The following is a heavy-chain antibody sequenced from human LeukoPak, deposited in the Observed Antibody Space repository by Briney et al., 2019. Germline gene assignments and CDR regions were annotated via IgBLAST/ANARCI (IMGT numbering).Heavy chain of an antibody. CDR1: RFTFSSYA. CDR2: ISYDGSNK. CDR3: AKDGSSSRYGTYYFDY. D-gene: IGHD6-13*01. J-gene: IGHJ4*02. Sequence: PGRSLRLSCAASRFTFSSYAIHWVRQPPGKGLEWVALISYDGSNKYYGDPVKGRFTISRDNSKNTLNLQMNSLRAEDTAVYYCAKDGSSSRYGTYYFDYWGQGTLVTVSS. V-gene: IGHV3-30-3*01.